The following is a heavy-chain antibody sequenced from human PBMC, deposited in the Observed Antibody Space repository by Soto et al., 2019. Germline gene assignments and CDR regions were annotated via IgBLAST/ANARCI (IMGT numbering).Heavy chain of an antibody. J-gene: IGHJ5*02. CDR3: ARERCSSTSCYNWFDP. V-gene: IGHV3-30-3*01. Sequence: PGGSLRLSCAASGFTFSSYAMHWVRQAPGKGLEWVAVISYDGSNKYYADSVKGRFTISRDNSKNTLYLQMNSLRAEDTAVYYCARERCSSTSCYNWFDPWGQGTLVTVSS. CDR1: GFTFSSYA. D-gene: IGHD2-2*01. CDR2: ISYDGSNK.